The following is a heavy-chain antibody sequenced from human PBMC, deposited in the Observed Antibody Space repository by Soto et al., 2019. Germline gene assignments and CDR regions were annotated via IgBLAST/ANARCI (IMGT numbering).Heavy chain of an antibody. J-gene: IGHJ3*02. CDR1: GFTFSSYE. D-gene: IGHD1-1*01. CDR3: ASQLVRNAFDI. Sequence: GGSLRLSCAASGFTFSSYEMNWVRQAPGKGLEWASYISSSGSTIYYADSVKGRFTISRDNAKNSLYLQMNSLRAEDTAVYYCASQLVRNAFDIWGQGTMVTVSS. V-gene: IGHV3-48*03. CDR2: ISSSGSTI.